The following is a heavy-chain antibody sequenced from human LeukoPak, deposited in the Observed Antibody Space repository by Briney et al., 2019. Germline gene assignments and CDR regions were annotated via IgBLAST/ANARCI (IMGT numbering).Heavy chain of an antibody. CDR2: IIPIFGTA. Sequence: SVKVSCKASGGTFSSYAISWVRQAPGQGLEWMGGIIPIFGTANYAQKFQGRVTITADESTSTAYMELSSLRSEDTAVYYCATGVPAANPVLGYYYMDVWGKGTTVTVSS. CDR1: GGTFSSYA. V-gene: IGHV1-69*13. J-gene: IGHJ6*03. CDR3: ATGVPAANPVLGYYYMDV. D-gene: IGHD2-2*01.